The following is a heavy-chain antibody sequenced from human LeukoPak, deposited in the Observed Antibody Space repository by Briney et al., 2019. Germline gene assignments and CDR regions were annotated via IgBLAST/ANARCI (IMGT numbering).Heavy chain of an antibody. D-gene: IGHD3-10*01. J-gene: IGHJ4*02. Sequence: GGSLRLSCAASGFTFDGYAMHWVRQAPGKGLEWVSGISWNSGSIGYADSVKGRFTISRDNAKNSLYLQMNSLRAEDTALYYCAKGGKIYYGSGKGFDYWGQGTLVTVSS. CDR1: GFTFDGYA. CDR2: ISWNSGSI. CDR3: AKGGKIYYGSGKGFDY. V-gene: IGHV3-9*01.